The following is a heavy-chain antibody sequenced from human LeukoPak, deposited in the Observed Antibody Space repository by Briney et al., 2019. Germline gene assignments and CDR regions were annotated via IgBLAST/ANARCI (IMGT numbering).Heavy chain of an antibody. Sequence: PSETLSLTCAVAGASLTSTGSYWGWIRQPPGKGLEWIGTIYYSGNTSYKPSLKSRVTISVDTSQNHFSLKLSSVTAADTAVYYRAREIAAAGTIDYWGQGTLVTVSS. D-gene: IGHD6-13*01. J-gene: IGHJ4*02. V-gene: IGHV4-39*02. CDR3: AREIAAAGTIDY. CDR2: IYYSGNT. CDR1: GASLTSTGSY.